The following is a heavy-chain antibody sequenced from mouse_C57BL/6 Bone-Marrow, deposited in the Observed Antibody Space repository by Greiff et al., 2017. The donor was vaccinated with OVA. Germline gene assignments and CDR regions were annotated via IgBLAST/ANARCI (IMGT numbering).Heavy chain of an antibody. D-gene: IGHD2-3*01. CDR2: IRLKSDNYAT. V-gene: IGHV6-3*01. CDR3: TADGYWYFDV. J-gene: IGHJ1*03. CDR1: GFTFSNYW. Sequence: VQLKESGGGLVQPGGSMKLSCVASGFTFSNYWMNWVRQSPEKGLEWVAQIRLKSDNYATHYAESVKGRFTISRDDSKSSVYLQMNNLRAEDTGIYYCTADGYWYFDVWGTGTTVTVFS.